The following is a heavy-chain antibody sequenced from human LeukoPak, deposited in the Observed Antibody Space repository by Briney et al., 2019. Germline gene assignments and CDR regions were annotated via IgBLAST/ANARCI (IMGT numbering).Heavy chain of an antibody. CDR1: GFTFSSYS. Sequence: GGSLRLSCAASGFTFSSYSMNWVRQAPGKGLEWVSSISSSSSYIYYADSVKGRFTISRDNAKNSLYLQMNSLRAEDTAVYYCAVDIVVVPAARRLLDYWGQGTLVTVSS. D-gene: IGHD2-2*01. J-gene: IGHJ4*02. V-gene: IGHV3-21*01. CDR3: AVDIVVVPAARRLLDY. CDR2: ISSSSSYI.